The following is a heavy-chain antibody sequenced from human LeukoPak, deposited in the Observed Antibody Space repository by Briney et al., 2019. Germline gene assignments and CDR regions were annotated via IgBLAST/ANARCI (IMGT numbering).Heavy chain of an antibody. V-gene: IGHV3-20*04. J-gene: IGHJ4*02. CDR2: INWNGGST. CDR1: GFTFDDYG. CDR3: ACFSSRLAMAGTLDY. Sequence: GGSLRLSCAASGFTFDDYGMSWVRQAPGKGLEWVSGINWNGGSTGYADSVKGRFTISRDNAKNSLYLQMNSLRAEDTALYYCACFSSRLAMAGTLDYWGQGTLVTVSS. D-gene: IGHD6-19*01.